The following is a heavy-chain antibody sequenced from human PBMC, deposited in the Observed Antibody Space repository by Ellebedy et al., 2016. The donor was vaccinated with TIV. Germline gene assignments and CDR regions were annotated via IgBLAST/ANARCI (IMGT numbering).Heavy chain of an antibody. CDR3: AGHGDRAMTH. Sequence: PGGSLRLSCAASGFTFSSYGMSWVRQAPGKGLEWVSGISGSDESTHHADSVQGRFTISRDKSKNTMYLQMNSLRAEDTAVYYCAGHGDRAMTHWGQGTLVTVSS. CDR2: ISGSDEST. V-gene: IGHV3-23*01. CDR1: GFTFSSYG. J-gene: IGHJ4*02. D-gene: IGHD5-18*01.